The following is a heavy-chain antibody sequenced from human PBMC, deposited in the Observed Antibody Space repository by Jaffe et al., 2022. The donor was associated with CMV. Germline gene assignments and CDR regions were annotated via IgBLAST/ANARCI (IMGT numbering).Heavy chain of an antibody. CDR2: ISGSGGST. CDR1: GFTFSSYA. J-gene: IGHJ4*02. V-gene: IGHV3-23*01. CDR3: AKDPGPDFWSGYGFDY. Sequence: EVQLLESGGGLVQPGGSLRLSCAASGFTFSSYAMSWVRQAPGKGLEWVSAISGSGGSTYYADSVKGRFTISRDNSKNTLYLQMNSLRAEDTAVYYCAKDPGPDFWSGYGFDYWGQGTLVTVSS. D-gene: IGHD3-3*01.